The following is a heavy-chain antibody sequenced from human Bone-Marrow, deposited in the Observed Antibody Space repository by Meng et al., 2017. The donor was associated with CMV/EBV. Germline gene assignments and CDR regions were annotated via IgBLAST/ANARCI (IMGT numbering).Heavy chain of an antibody. CDR1: GFTVGSDY. V-gene: IGHV3-7*03. CDR3: ARRLVGP. D-gene: IGHD2-2*01. CDR2: IKQDGSEK. Sequence: GESLKISCAASGFTVGSDYMSWVRQAPGKGLEWVANIKQDGSEKYYVDSVKGRFTISRDNAKNSLYLQMTSLRAEDTAMYYCARRLVGPWGQGTLVTVSS. J-gene: IGHJ5*02.